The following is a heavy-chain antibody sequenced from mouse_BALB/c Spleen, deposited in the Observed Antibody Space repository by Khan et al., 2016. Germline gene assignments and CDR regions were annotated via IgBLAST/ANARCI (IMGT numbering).Heavy chain of an antibody. V-gene: IGHV3-2*02. CDR3: ASSLYYSHFDY. CDR2: ISYSGST. J-gene: IGHJ2*01. D-gene: IGHD1-1*01. CDR1: GYSITSDYA. Sequence: EVQLQESGPGLVKPSQSLFLTCTVTGYSITSDYAWNWIRQFPGNKLEWMGYISYSGSTSYNPSLKSRISITRDTSKNQFFLQLNSVTTEDTATYYCASSLYYSHFDYWGQGTTLTVSS.